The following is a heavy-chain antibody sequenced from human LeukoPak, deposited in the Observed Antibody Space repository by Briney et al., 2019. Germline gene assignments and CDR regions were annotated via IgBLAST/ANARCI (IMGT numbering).Heavy chain of an antibody. Sequence: GGSLRLSCAASGFTFSGYAMHWVRQAPGKGLEWVAVISYDGSNKYYADSVKGRFTISRDNSKNTLYLQMNSLRAEDTAVYYCTRVLRFGITIFGVIAAYGMDVWGQGTTVTVSS. J-gene: IGHJ6*02. CDR2: ISYDGSNK. D-gene: IGHD3-3*01. V-gene: IGHV3-30-3*01. CDR3: TRVLRFGITIFGVIAAYGMDV. CDR1: GFTFSGYA.